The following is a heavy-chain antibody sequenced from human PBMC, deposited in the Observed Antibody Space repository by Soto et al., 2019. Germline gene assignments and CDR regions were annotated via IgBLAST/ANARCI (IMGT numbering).Heavy chain of an antibody. V-gene: IGHV4-30-2*01. CDR2: IYHSGST. CDR1: GGSISSGGYS. Sequence: PSETLSLTCAVSGGSISSGGYSWSWIRQPPGKGLEWIGYIYHSGSTYYNPSLKSRVTISVDRSKNQFSLKLSSVAAADTAVYYCARDGGGSGAGDYWGQGTLVTVSS. J-gene: IGHJ4*02. CDR3: ARDGGGSGAGDY. D-gene: IGHD2-15*01.